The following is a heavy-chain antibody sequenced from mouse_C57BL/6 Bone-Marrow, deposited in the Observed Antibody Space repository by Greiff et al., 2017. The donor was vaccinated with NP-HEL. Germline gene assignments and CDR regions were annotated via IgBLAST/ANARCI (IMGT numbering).Heavy chain of an antibody. D-gene: IGHD4-1*01. CDR3: ARSVLGGYAMDY. Sequence: EVKVVESGGGLVQPGGSLSLSCAASGFTFTDYYMSWVRQPPGKALEWLGFIRNKANGYTTEYSASVKGRFTISRDNSQSILYLQMNALRAEDSATYYCARSVLGGYAMDYWGQGTSVTVSS. V-gene: IGHV7-3*01. CDR1: GFTFTDYY. CDR2: IRNKANGYTT. J-gene: IGHJ4*01.